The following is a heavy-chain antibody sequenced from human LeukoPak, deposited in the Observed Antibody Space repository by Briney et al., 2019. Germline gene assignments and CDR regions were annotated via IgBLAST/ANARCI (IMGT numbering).Heavy chain of an antibody. J-gene: IGHJ4*02. CDR2: ISGGGGST. CDR1: GFSFSSSA. Sequence: GGSLRLSCAASGFSFSSSAMNWVRQAPGKGLEWVSTISGGGGSTYYADSVKGRFIISRDNSKNALYLQMNSLRAEDTAVYYCAKIHGSGSYYYFDYWGQGTLVTVSS. D-gene: IGHD3-10*01. CDR3: AKIHGSGSYYYFDY. V-gene: IGHV3-23*01.